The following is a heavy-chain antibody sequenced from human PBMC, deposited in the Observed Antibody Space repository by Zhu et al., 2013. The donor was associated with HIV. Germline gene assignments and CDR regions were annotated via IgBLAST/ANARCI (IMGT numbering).Heavy chain of an antibody. CDR2: IIPILGIA. CDR1: GGTFSSYT. CDR3: ARVAAVAGTRAFDY. D-gene: IGHD6-19*01. V-gene: IGHV1-69*02. J-gene: IGHJ4*02. Sequence: QVQLVQSGAEVKKPGSSVKVSCKASGGTFSSYTISWVRQAPGQGLEWMGRIIPILGIANYAQKFQGRVTITADKSTSTAYMELSSLRSEDTAVYYCARVAAVAGTRAFDYWGQGTLVTVSS.